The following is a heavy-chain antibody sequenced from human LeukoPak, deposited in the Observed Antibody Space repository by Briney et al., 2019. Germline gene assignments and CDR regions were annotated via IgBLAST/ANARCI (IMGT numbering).Heavy chain of an antibody. CDR3: ARVGAATYAFDI. CDR2: INSDGSST. V-gene: IGHV3-74*01. D-gene: IGHD3-16*01. J-gene: IGHJ3*02. Sequence: GGSLRLSCAASGFTFSSYWMHWVRQAPGKGLVWVSRINSDGSSTSYADSVKGRFTISRDNAKNTLYLQMNSLRAEDTAVYYCARVGAATYAFDIWGQGTMVTVSS. CDR1: GFTFSSYW.